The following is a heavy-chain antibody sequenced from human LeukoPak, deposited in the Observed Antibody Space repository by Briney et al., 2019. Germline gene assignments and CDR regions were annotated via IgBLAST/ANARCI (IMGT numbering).Heavy chain of an antibody. CDR2: IHHSGST. D-gene: IGHD3-10*01. CDR1: GFTFSKFW. Sequence: GSLRLSCAASGFTFSKFWMSWVRQAPGKGLEWIAEIHHSGSTNYNPSLKSRVTISVDKSKNQFSLKLSSVTAADTAAYYCARIRGFGADYYYYYMDVWGKGTTVTVSS. J-gene: IGHJ6*03. CDR3: ARIRGFGADYYYYYMDV. V-gene: IGHV4-4*02.